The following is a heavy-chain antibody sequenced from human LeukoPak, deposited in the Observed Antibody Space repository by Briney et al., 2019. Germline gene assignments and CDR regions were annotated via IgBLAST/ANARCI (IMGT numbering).Heavy chain of an antibody. V-gene: IGHV3-23*01. CDR1: GFTFSSYA. D-gene: IGHD3-3*01. CDR2: ISGSGGST. CDR3: ARDYDFWSGYYSRSGWFDP. Sequence: GGSLRLSCAASGFTFSSYAMSWVRQAPGKGLEWVSAISGSGGSTYYADSVKGRFTISRDNAKNSLYLQMNSLRAEDTAVYYCARDYDFWSGYYSRSGWFDPWGQGTLVTVSS. J-gene: IGHJ5*02.